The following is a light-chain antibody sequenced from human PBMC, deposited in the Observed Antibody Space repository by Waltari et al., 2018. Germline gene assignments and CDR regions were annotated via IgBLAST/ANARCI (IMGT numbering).Light chain of an antibody. CDR1: QSVSSN. Sequence: EIVMTRSPATLSVSPGERAPLSCRASQSVSSNLAWYQQKPGQAPRLLIYGASTRATGIPARFSGSGSGTEFTLTISSMQSEDFAVYYCQQYNNWPITFGQGTRLEIK. J-gene: IGKJ5*01. CDR3: QQYNNWPIT. CDR2: GAS. V-gene: IGKV3-15*01.